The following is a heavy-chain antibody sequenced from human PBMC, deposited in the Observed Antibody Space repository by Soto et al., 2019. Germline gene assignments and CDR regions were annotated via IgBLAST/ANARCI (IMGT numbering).Heavy chain of an antibody. V-gene: IGHV1-69*08. CDR3: ARDRVVTATQFDY. CDR2: IIPILGIA. CDR1: GGTFSSYT. Sequence: QVQLVQSGAEVKKPGSSVKVSCKASGGTFSSYTISWVRQAPGQGLEWMGRIIPILGIANYAQKFQGRVTITADKSTSTAYMELSSLRSEDTAVYYCARDRVVTATQFDYWGQGTLVTVSS. D-gene: IGHD2-21*02. J-gene: IGHJ4*02.